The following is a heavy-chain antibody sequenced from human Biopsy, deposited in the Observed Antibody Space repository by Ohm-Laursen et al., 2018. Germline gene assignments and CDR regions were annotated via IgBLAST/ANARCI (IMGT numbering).Heavy chain of an antibody. D-gene: IGHD3-16*01. Sequence: TLSLTCSVYGGSFSGYYWTWIRQPPGKGLEWIGEINHRGSASYNPSLKSRITVLVDTSKNQFSLKLRSVSAADTAVYFCARALDYYDPYYYYAMDVRGQGTSVTVSS. CDR1: GGSFSGYY. J-gene: IGHJ6*02. CDR2: INHRGSA. CDR3: ARALDYYDPYYYYAMDV. V-gene: IGHV4-34*01.